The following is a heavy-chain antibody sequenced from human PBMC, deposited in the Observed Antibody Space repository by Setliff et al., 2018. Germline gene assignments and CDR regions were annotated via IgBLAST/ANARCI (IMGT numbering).Heavy chain of an antibody. CDR2: IHYSGST. V-gene: IGHV4-61*01. CDR1: GGSVSSGSNY. J-gene: IGHJ4*02. CDR3: ARFLDPRDGYQNSPGFDF. D-gene: IGHD2-21*01. Sequence: SETLSLTCTVSGGSVSSGSNYWSWIRQSPEKGLEWIAYIHYSGSTNQNPSLKSRVTISLDTPKNQFSLKLSYMTAADTAVYYCARFLDPRDGYQNSPGFDFWGQGALVTVSS.